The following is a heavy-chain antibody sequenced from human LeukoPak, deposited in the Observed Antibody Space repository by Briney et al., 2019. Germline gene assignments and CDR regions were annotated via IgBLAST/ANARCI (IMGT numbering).Heavy chain of an antibody. V-gene: IGHV4-30-2*01. CDR1: GGSISSGGYY. CDR2: IYHSGST. CDR3: AREGDYGDYGYDY. J-gene: IGHJ4*02. Sequence: SETLSLTCTVSGGSISSGGYYWSWIRQPPGKGLEWIGYIYHSGSTYYNPSLKSRVTISVDRSKNQFSLKLSSVTAADTAVYYCAREGDYGDYGYDYWGQGTLVTVSS. D-gene: IGHD4-17*01.